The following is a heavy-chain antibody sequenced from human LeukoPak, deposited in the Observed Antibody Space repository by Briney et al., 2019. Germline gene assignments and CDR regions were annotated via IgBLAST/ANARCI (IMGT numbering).Heavy chain of an antibody. D-gene: IGHD6-19*01. CDR1: GGSFSGYY. CDR3: ARRDISSGWNFDH. CDR2: IHPSGTA. J-gene: IGHJ4*02. V-gene: IGHV4-4*07. Sequence: SETLTLTCTVSGGSFSGYYWSWIRQPAGKGLEWIDQIHPSGTANYNPPLKSRVSMSIDTTEGQVSLTIRSVTAADTAFYYCARRDISSGWNFDHWGQGTLVTVSS.